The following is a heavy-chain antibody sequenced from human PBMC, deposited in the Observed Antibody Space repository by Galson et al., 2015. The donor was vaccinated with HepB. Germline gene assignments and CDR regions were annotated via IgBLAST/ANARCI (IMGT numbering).Heavy chain of an antibody. CDR3: ARDDSTVTADFDY. V-gene: IGHV1-3*01. CDR1: GYTFTSYA. J-gene: IGHJ4*02. Sequence: SVKVSCKASGYTFTSYAMHWVRQAPGQRLEWMGWINAGNGNTKYSQKFQGRVTITRDTSASTAYMELSSLRSEDTAVYYCARDDSTVTADFDYWGQGTLVTVSS. D-gene: IGHD4-17*01. CDR2: INAGNGNT.